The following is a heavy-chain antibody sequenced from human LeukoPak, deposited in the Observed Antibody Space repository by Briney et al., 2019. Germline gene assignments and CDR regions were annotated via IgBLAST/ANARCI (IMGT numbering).Heavy chain of an antibody. CDR2: INHSGST. CDR3: ARVALRSYYYMDV. Sequence: SETLSLTCAVYGGSFSGYYWSWIRQPPGKGLEWIGEINHSGSTNYNPSLKSRVTISVDTSKNQFSLKLSSVTAADTAVYYCARVALRSYYYMDVWGQGTTVTVSS. J-gene: IGHJ6*03. CDR1: GGSFSGYY. V-gene: IGHV4-34*01. D-gene: IGHD4-17*01.